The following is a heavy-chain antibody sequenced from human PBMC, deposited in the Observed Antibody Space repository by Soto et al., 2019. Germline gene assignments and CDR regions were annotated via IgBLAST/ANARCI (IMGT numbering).Heavy chain of an antibody. CDR1: GYTFTDYH. Sequence: ASVKVSCKASGYTFTDYHIHWVRQAAGQGLEFMGWINANNGGAGSAQQFQGRVTVTRDTYITTVYMELSNLRSDDTAVYYCAREGGSETLQPSYNWFDTWGQGTLVTVSS. CDR3: AREGGSETLQPSYNWFDT. D-gene: IGHD6-25*01. CDR2: INANNGGA. V-gene: IGHV1-2*02. J-gene: IGHJ5*02.